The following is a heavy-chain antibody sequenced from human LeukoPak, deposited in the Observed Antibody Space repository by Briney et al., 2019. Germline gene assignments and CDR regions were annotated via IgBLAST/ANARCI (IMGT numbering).Heavy chain of an antibody. D-gene: IGHD3-3*01. CDR2: IYYSGTT. CDR1: GGSISTGGYH. V-gene: IGHV4-31*03. Sequence: SETLSLTCTVSGGSISTGGYHWSWIRQHPGTGLEWIGYIYYSGTTYYNPSLKSRLTISVDTSKNQFSLKLSSVTAADTAVYYCARAIETYYDDWIGTYYMDVWGKGTTVTVSS. CDR3: ARAIETYYDDWIGTYYMDV. J-gene: IGHJ6*03.